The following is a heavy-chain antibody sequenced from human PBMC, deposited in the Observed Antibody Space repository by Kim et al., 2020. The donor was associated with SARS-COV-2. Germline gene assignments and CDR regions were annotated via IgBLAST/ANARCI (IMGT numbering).Heavy chain of an antibody. Sequence: GWSLRLSCAASGFTFNSYAMSWVRQAPGKGLEWVSTISGNGVTTYYADSVKGQFTISRDNSKNTLYLQMNSLRAEDTAAYYCAKVMIAGRGPYYYYGMDVWGQGTTVTVSS. J-gene: IGHJ6*02. CDR3: AKVMIAGRGPYYYYGMDV. CDR1: GFTFNSYA. CDR2: ISGNGVTT. D-gene: IGHD6-6*01. V-gene: IGHV3-23*01.